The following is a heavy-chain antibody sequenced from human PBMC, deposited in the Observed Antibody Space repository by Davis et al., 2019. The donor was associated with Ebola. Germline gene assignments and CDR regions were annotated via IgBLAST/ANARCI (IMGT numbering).Heavy chain of an antibody. CDR2: INHSGST. CDR3: ARAHIPTHRGFGGVIVQIKYWYFDL. J-gene: IGHJ2*01. CDR1: GFTFSDYY. D-gene: IGHD3-16*02. Sequence: ESLKISCAASGFTFSDYYMSWIRQPPGKGLEWIGEINHSGSTNYNPSLKSRVTIAVDTSKDQFALKPSSVTAADTARYYCARAHIPTHRGFGGVIVQIKYWYFDLWGRGTLVTVSS. V-gene: IGHV4-34*01.